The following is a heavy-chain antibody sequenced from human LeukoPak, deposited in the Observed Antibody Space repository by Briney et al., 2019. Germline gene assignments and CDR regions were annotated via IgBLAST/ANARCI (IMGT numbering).Heavy chain of an antibody. V-gene: IGHV3-48*02. J-gene: IGHJ6*02. CDR3: ARRGSWDYCYGMDV. Sequence: PGGSLRLSCAASGFTFSSYSMNWVRQAPGKGLEWVSYISSSSSTIYYADSVKGRFTISRDNAKNSLYLQMNSLRDEDTAVYYCARRGSWDYCYGMDVWGQGTTVTVSS. CDR1: GFTFSSYS. D-gene: IGHD6-13*01. CDR2: ISSSSSTI.